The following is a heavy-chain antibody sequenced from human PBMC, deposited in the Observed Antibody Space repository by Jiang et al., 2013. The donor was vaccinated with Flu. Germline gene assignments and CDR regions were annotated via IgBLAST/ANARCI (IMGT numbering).Heavy chain of an antibody. CDR2: IYHSGST. D-gene: IGHD2-21*01. CDR3: AREYCGGDCYSRYYFDY. V-gene: IGHV4-38-2*01. J-gene: IGHJ4*02. CDR1: GYSISSGYY. Sequence: GPGLVKPSETLSLTCAVSGYSISSGYYWGWIRQPPGKGLEWIGSIYHSGSTYYNPSLKSRVTISVDTSKNQFSLKLSSVTAADTAVYYCAREYCGGDCYSRYYFDYWGQGTLVTVSS.